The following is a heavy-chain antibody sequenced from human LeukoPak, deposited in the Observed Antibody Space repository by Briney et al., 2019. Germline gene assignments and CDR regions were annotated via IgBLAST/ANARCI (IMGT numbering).Heavy chain of an antibody. D-gene: IGHD3-10*01. V-gene: IGHV4-38-2*01. CDR3: ASVSRGSGSNADGWYFDY. CDR2: IYHSGST. J-gene: IGHJ4*02. CDR1: GYSISSGYY. Sequence: PSETLSLTCAVSGYSISSGYYWGWIRQPPGKGLEWIGSIYHSGSTYYNPSLKSRVTISVDTSKNQFSLKLSSVTAADTAVYYCASVSRGSGSNADGWYFDYWGQGTLVTVSS.